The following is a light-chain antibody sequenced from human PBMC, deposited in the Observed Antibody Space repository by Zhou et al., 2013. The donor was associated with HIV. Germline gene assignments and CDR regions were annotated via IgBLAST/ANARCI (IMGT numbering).Light chain of an antibody. Sequence: EIVLTQSPGTLSLSAGEGATLSCRASESVSSSSFVWYQQKPGQAPRLLIYGASSRATGIPDRFSGSGSGTDFTLTINRLEPEDFAVYYCQQYGSSSYTFGQGTKLEIK. CDR3: QQYGSSSYT. CDR2: GAS. J-gene: IGKJ2*01. CDR1: ESVSSSS. V-gene: IGKV3-20*01.